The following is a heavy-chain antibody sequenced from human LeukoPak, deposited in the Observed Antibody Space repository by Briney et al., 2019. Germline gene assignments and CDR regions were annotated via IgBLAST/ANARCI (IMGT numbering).Heavy chain of an antibody. CDR2: IYYSGSI. D-gene: IGHD5-18*01. CDR1: GGSISSYY. J-gene: IGHJ6*03. Sequence: NPSETLSLTCTVSGGSISSYYWSWIRQPPGKGLEWIGYIYYSGSINYNPSLKSRVTISVDMSKNQFSLKLRSVTAADTAVYYCARTTEGGYTYDYFYYYYMDVWGKGTTVTISS. V-gene: IGHV4-59*01. CDR3: ARTTEGGYTYDYFYYYYMDV.